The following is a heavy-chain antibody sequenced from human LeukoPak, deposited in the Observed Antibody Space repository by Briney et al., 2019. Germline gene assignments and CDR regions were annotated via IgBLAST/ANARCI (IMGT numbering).Heavy chain of an antibody. Sequence: SETLSLTCTVSGGSISSYYWSWIRQPPGKGLEWIGYIYYGGSTNYNPSLKSRVTISVDTSKNQFSLKLSSVTAADTAVYYCARQGSDVEMATIPAFDYWGQGTLVTVSS. V-gene: IGHV4-59*08. D-gene: IGHD5-24*01. CDR2: IYYGGST. CDR3: ARQGSDVEMATIPAFDY. CDR1: GGSISSYY. J-gene: IGHJ4*02.